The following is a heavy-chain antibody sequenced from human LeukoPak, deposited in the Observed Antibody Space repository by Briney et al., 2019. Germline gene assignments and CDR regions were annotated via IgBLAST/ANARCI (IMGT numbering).Heavy chain of an antibody. CDR2: ISSSSSYR. V-gene: IGHV3-21*01. CDR3: ARDRNYGGNSVPDAFDI. J-gene: IGHJ3*02. CDR1: GFTFSSYS. Sequence: GGSLRLSCAASGFTFSSYSMNWVRQAPGKGLEWVSSISSSSSYRYYGDSVKGRFTISRDNAKNSLYLQMNSLRAEDTAVYYCARDRNYGGNSVPDAFDISGQGTMVTVSS. D-gene: IGHD4-23*01.